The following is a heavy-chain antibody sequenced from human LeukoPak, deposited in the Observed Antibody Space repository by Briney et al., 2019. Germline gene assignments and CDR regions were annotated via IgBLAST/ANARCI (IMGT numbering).Heavy chain of an antibody. CDR1: GFTFRSFG. Sequence: GGSLRLSCAASGFTFRSFGMNWVRQAPGKGLEWVSGIYTNGRDTRYADSVKGRFTISRDNSRNTLYLQMHSLRVEDTAVYYCAHLVWEYVGGLDVWGQGTTVTVSS. V-gene: IGHV3-23*05. D-gene: IGHD3/OR15-3a*01. J-gene: IGHJ6*02. CDR3: AHLVWEYVGGLDV. CDR2: IYTNGRDT.